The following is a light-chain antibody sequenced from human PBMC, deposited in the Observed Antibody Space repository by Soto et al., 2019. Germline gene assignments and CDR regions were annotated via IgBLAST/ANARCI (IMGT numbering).Light chain of an antibody. J-gene: IGKJ4*01. CDR1: QSLSNK. CDR3: QQYDNWPLT. Sequence: EILMTQSPATLSLSPWEIASLSFRASQSLSNKLAWYQQKPGQAPRLLIYGASTRATDIPVRFSAGGSGTEFTLTISSLQSEDFAVYYCQQYDNWPLTFGGGTKVDIK. CDR2: GAS. V-gene: IGKV3-15*01.